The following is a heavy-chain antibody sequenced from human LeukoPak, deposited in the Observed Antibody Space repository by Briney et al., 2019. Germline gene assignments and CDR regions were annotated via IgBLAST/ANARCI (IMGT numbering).Heavy chain of an antibody. CDR2: IYHSGNT. D-gene: IGHD1-26*01. CDR1: GASMSSNY. V-gene: IGHV4-4*09. CDR3: ARYSGSYSGFDY. J-gene: IGHJ4*02. Sequence: PSETLSLTCNVSGASMSSNYWSWIRQPPGKGLEWIGYIYHSGNTNYSPSLESRVTMSVDESKNQFSLRVHFVSAADTAVYYCARYSGSYSGFDYWGQGTLVTVSS.